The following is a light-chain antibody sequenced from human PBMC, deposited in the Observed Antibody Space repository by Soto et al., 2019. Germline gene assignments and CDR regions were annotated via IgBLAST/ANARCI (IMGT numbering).Light chain of an antibody. Sequence: QSVLTQPASVSGSPGQSITISCTGTSSDVGNYNLVSWYQQYPGKAPKLMIYEGGKRPSGVSNRFSGSKSGTSASLAISGLQSEDEADYSCAAWDDSLNGPVFGGGTKLTVL. CDR2: EGG. J-gene: IGLJ2*01. V-gene: IGLV2-14*02. CDR3: AAWDDSLNGPV. CDR1: SSDVGNYNL.